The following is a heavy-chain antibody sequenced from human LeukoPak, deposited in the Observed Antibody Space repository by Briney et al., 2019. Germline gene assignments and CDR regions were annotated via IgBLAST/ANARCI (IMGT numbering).Heavy chain of an antibody. D-gene: IGHD5/OR15-5a*01. J-gene: IGHJ3*02. Sequence: SETLSLTCTVSGGSISSYYWSWIRQPAGKGLEWIGRIYTSGSTNYNPSLNSQVTMSVDMSKNQFSLHLSSVTAAGPAAVCCSGGGPLSTIAFDIWGKGTMVTVSS. CDR3: SGGGPLSTIAFDI. CDR1: GGSISSYY. CDR2: IYTSGST. V-gene: IGHV4-4*07.